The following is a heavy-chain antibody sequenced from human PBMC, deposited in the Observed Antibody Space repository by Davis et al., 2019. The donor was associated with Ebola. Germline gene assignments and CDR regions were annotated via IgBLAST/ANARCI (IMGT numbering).Heavy chain of an antibody. J-gene: IGHJ6*02. CDR3: ANSAGYSSSSSYYYYGMDV. CDR1: GGTFSSYT. Sequence: AASVKVSCKASGGTFSSYTISWVRQAPGQGLEWMGRIIPILGIANYAQKFQGRVTITADKSTSTAYMELSSLRSEDTAVYYCANSAGYSSSSSYYYYGMDVWGQGTTVTVSS. CDR2: IIPILGIA. D-gene: IGHD6-6*01. V-gene: IGHV1-69*02.